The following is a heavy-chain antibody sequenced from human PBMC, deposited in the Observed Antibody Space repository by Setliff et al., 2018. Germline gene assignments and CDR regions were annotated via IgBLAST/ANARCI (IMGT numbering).Heavy chain of an antibody. CDR1: GFTFSSYW. J-gene: IGHJ6*03. V-gene: IGHV3-7*03. CDR2: INEDGSHK. Sequence: GGSLRLSCAASGFTFSSYWMSWVRQAPGKGLERLANINEDGSHKWYVDPVKGRFTISRDTSTSTVYMELSSLRSEDTAVYYCTRGEVVPAAMTDYYYYYMDVWGKGTTVTVSS. D-gene: IGHD2-2*01. CDR3: TRGEVVPAAMTDYYYYYMDV.